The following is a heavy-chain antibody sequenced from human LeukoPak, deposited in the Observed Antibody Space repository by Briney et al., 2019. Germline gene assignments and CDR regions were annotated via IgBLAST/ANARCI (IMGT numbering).Heavy chain of an antibody. J-gene: IGHJ4*02. V-gene: IGHV1-8*01. Sequence: ASVKVSCKASGYSLTSYDISWVRQTPGQGLEWMGHINPINGDTVYVQKFQGRVTFTRDTSTSTAYLEVSSLTSGGTAVYYCARGSWSTYYAPDHWGQGTLVTVSS. CDR1: GYSLTSYD. D-gene: IGHD2/OR15-2a*01. CDR3: ARGSWSTYYAPDH. CDR2: INPINGDT.